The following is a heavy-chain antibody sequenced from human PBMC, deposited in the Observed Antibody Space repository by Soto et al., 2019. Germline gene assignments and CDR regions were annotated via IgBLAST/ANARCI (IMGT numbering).Heavy chain of an antibody. J-gene: IGHJ4*02. V-gene: IGHV3-11*01. CDR3: ARDVDADFRTDFDY. CDR2: ISGNGEII. CDR1: GFTFSDYY. Sequence: GGSLRLSCAASGFTFSDYYIHWIRRAPGKGLEWISYISGNGEIIQYAASARGRFTISRDNAENSVYLEMDSMRAEDTALYYCARDVDADFRTDFDYWGRGTLVTVSS. D-gene: IGHD4-17*01.